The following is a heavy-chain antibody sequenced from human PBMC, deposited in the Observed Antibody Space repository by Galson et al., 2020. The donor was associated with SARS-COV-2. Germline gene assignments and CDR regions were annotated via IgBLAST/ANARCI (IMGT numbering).Heavy chain of an antibody. CDR3: AHRSEYYDFWSGYYTEYYFDY. CDR2: IYWDDDK. D-gene: IGHD3-3*01. J-gene: IGHJ4*02. Sequence: SGPTLVKPTQTLTLTCTFSGFSLSTSGVGVGWIRQPPGKALEWLALIYWDDDKRYSPSLKSRLTITKDTSKNQVVLTMTNMDPVDTATYYCAHRSEYYDFWSGYYTEYYFDYWGQGTLVTVSS. V-gene: IGHV2-5*02. CDR1: GFSLSTSGVG.